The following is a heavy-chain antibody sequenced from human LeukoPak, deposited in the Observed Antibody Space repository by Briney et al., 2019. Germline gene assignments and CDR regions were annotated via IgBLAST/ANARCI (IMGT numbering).Heavy chain of an antibody. CDR2: IYYSGST. CDR3: ARWVLGGFDY. V-gene: IGHV4-61*08. CDR1: GGSISSGGYY. J-gene: IGHJ4*02. Sequence: SETLSLTCTVSGGSISSGGYYWSWIRQHPGKGLEWIGYIYYSGSTNYNPSLKSRVTISVDTSKNQFSLKLSSVTAADTAVYYCARWVLGGFDYWGQGTLVTVSS.